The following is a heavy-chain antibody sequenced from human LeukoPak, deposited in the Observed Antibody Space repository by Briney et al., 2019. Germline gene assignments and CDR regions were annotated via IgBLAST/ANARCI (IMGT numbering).Heavy chain of an antibody. CDR2: IYYSVST. CDR1: GASISSTNNF. Sequence: SETLSLTCTVSGASISSTNNFWGWIRQTPGKGLEWIATIYYSVSTYYNPSLKSRVTISVDTSKNQFSLKLSSVTAADTAVYYCARRGYYYYYMDVWGKGTTVTVSS. J-gene: IGHJ6*03. V-gene: IGHV4-39*07. CDR3: ARRGYYYYYMDV.